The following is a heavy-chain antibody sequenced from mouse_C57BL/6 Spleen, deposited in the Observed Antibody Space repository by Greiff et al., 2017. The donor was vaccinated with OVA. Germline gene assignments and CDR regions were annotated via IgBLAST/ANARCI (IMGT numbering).Heavy chain of an antibody. J-gene: IGHJ3*01. CDR1: GFTFSDYY. CDR2: INYDGSST. V-gene: IGHV5-16*01. CDR3: ARVEDYDRGPWFAY. D-gene: IGHD2-4*01. Sequence: EVKLVESEGGLVQPGSSMKLSCTASGFTFSDYYMAWVRQVPEKGLEWVANINYDGSSTYYLDSLKSRFIISRDNAKNILYLQMSSLKSEDTATYYCARVEDYDRGPWFAYWGQGTLVTVSA.